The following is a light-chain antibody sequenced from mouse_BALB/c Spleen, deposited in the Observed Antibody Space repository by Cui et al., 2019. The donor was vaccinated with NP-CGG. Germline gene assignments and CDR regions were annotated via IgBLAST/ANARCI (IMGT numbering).Light chain of an antibody. J-gene: IGLJ1*01. CDR1: TGTVTTNNF. CDR2: GTN. CDR3: ALWYSNHWV. Sequence: QAVVTKESAPPTSPGETVTLTCRSSTGTVTTNNFANWVQEKPDHLFTGLIGGTNNRAPGVPARFSGSLIGDKAALTITGAQTEDEAIYFCALWYSNHWVFGGGTKLTVL. V-gene: IGLV1*01.